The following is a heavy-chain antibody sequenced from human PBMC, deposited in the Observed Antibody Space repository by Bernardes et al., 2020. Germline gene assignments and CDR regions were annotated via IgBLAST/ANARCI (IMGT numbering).Heavy chain of an antibody. Sequence: ASVKVSCQVSGYIFTELSMYWVRPAPGKGLEWMGGFDPEDGETIYAQKFQGRVTMTEDTYTDTAYMELSSLRSEDTAVYYCATPGYWGQGTLVTVSS. D-gene: IGHD3-10*01. CDR2: FDPEDGET. J-gene: IGHJ4*02. CDR1: GYIFTELS. CDR3: ATPGY. V-gene: IGHV1-24*01.